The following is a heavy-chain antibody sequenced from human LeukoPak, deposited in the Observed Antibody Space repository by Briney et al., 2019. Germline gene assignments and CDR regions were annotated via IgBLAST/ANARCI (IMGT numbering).Heavy chain of an antibody. Sequence: GGSLTLSCAASGFTASSNYKSWVRQAPGKGLEWVSVIYSGGTTYYADSVKGRFTISRDNSKKTLYLQMNSLRAEDTAVYYCARETGDDAFDIWGQGTMRTVSS. CDR1: GFTASSNY. V-gene: IGHV3-66*01. CDR3: ARETGDDAFDI. D-gene: IGHD7-27*01. CDR2: IYSGGTT. J-gene: IGHJ3*02.